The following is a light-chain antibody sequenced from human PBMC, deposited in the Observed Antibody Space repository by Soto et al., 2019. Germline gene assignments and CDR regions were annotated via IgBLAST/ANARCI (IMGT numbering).Light chain of an antibody. CDR3: QSYDRSLHWV. J-gene: IGLJ3*02. Sequence: QSVLTQPPSVSGAPGQTVTISCTGSSSNIGAGFYVHWYHQFPGTAPNLLIFGDANRPPGVPDRFSASKSGTSASLAIIGLRAEDEGDYYCQSYDRSLHWVFGGGTKLTVL. CDR2: GDA. V-gene: IGLV1-40*01. CDR1: SSNIGAGFY.